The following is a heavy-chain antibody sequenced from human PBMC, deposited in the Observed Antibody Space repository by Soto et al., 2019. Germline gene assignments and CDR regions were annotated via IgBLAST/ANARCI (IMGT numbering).Heavy chain of an antibody. CDR3: SRVVIPENWFDP. CDR1: GGSISSGDYY. CDR2: IYYSGST. Sequence: LCGGSISSGDYYWSWIRQPPGKGLEWIGYIYYSGSTYYNPSLKSRVTISVDTSKNQFSLKLSSVTAADTAVYYCSRVVIPENWFDPWGQGTLVTVSS. D-gene: IGHD3-22*01. J-gene: IGHJ5*02. V-gene: IGHV4-30-4*01.